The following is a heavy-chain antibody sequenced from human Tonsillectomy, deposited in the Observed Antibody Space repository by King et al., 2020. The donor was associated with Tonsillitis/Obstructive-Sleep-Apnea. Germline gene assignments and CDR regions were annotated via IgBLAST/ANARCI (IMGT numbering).Heavy chain of an antibody. Sequence: VQLQESGPGLVKPSQTLSLTCTVSGGSISSGGYYWRWIRQHPGKGLEWIGYIYYSGSTYYNPSLKSRVTISVDTSKNQFSLKLSSVTAADTAVYYCARVQYDFWSGYYYYYYYGMDVWGQGTTVTVSS. V-gene: IGHV4-31*03. J-gene: IGHJ6*02. CDR3: ARVQYDFWSGYYYYYYYGMDV. D-gene: IGHD3-3*01. CDR2: IYYSGST. CDR1: GGSISSGGYY.